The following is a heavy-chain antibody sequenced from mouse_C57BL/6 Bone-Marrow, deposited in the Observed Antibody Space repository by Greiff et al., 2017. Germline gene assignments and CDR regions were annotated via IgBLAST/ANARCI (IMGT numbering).Heavy chain of an antibody. Sequence: VQLKQSGAELVRPGSSVKMSCKTSGYTFTSYGINWVKQRPGQGLEWMGYIYVGNGYTEYNEKLKGKATLTSDTSSSTAYMQLSSLTSEDSAIYFCARSAAYYSNYDAMDYWGQGTSVTVSS. J-gene: IGHJ4*01. CDR3: ARSAAYYSNYDAMDY. CDR2: IYVGNGYT. D-gene: IGHD2-5*01. V-gene: IGHV1-58*01. CDR1: GYTFTSYG.